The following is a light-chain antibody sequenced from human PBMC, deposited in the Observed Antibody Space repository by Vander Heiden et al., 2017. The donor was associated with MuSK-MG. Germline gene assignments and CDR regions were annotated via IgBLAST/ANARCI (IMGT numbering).Light chain of an antibody. CDR2: LGS. CDR1: QSLLHTNGYNF. V-gene: IGKV2-28*01. J-gene: IGKJ4*01. Sequence: DIVMTQSPPSLPVTPGEPASISCRSSQSLLHTNGYNFLDWCLQRPGQSPQLLIYLGSNRASGVPDRFSGSGSDTDFTLKISRVEAEDVGVYYCRQALQTPLTFGGGTKVEIK. CDR3: RQALQTPLT.